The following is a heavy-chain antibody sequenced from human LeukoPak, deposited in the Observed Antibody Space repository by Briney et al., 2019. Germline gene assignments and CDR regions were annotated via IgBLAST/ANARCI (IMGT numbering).Heavy chain of an antibody. CDR2: IKQDGSQK. J-gene: IGHJ3*02. V-gene: IGHV3-7*05. D-gene: IGHD4-17*01. CDR3: ARDPTVTNFHDAFDI. Sequence: GGSLRLSCAASGFTFSSYWMSWVRQAPGKGLEWVATIKQDGSQKEYVDTVKGRFTISRDNAKNSLYLQMNSLRAEDTAVYYCARDPTVTNFHDAFDIWGQGTMVTVSS. CDR1: GFTFSSYW.